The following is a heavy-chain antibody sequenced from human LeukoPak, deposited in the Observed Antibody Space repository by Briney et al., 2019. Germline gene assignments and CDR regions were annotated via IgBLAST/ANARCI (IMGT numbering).Heavy chain of an antibody. V-gene: IGHV3-21*01. CDR1: GFTFSSYS. Sequence: PGGSLRLSCAASGFTFSSYSMNWVRQAPGKGLEWVSSISSSSYVYYADSVKGRFTISRDNAKNSLYLQMSSLRAEDTAVYYCARDRSSGYYVDAFDIWGQGTMVTVSS. CDR3: ARDRSSGYYVDAFDI. D-gene: IGHD3-22*01. J-gene: IGHJ3*02. CDR2: ISSSSYV.